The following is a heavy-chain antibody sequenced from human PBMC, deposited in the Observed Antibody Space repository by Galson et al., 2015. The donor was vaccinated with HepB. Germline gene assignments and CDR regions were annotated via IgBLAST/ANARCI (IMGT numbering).Heavy chain of an antibody. V-gene: IGHV5-51*03. J-gene: IGHJ6*03. CDR1: GYSFTSYW. CDR3: ARRVMSIAAGPSMPDNHYHYLDV. Sequence: QSGAEVKKPGESLKISCKGSGYSFTSYWIGWVRQMPGKGLEWMGIIYPGDSDTRYSPSFQGQVTISADKSISTAYLQWSSLKASDTAMYYCARRVMSIAAGPSMPDNHYHYLDVWGKVTAATVAS. CDR2: IYPGDSDT. D-gene: IGHD6-6*01.